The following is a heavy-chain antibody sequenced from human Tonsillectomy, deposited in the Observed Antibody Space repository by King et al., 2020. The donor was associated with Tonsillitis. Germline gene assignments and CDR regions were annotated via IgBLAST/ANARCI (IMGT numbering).Heavy chain of an antibody. D-gene: IGHD3-16*02. Sequence: VQLVESGGGLVHPGGSLRLSCSGPDFTFSDYAMHWVRQTPGKGLQCVAAINDKGDVTYYEDSVKGRFSISRDNSKRALYLQMSSLRTEATGVYYCTSPRYWGQGTLLPLPS. CDR2: INDKGDVT. CDR1: DFTFSDYA. J-gene: IGHJ4*02. V-gene: IGHV3-64D*06. CDR3: TSPRY.